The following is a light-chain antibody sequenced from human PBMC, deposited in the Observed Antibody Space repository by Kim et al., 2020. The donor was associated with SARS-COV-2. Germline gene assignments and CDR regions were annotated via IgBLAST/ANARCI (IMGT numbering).Light chain of an antibody. V-gene: IGKV1-33*01. CDR1: QDIRNS. CDR2: DAS. J-gene: IGKJ4*01. CDR3: QQYNNLPLS. Sequence: DIQMTQSPSSLSASVGDRVTMTCQASQDIRNSLNWYQQKPGKAPKLLIYDASNLKTGVPSRFSGSGSGTHFTFSISSLQPEDIATYYCQQYNNLPLSFGGGTKVDIK.